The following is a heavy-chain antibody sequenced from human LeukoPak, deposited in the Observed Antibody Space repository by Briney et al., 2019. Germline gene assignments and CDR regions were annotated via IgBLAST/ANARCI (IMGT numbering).Heavy chain of an antibody. V-gene: IGHV3-23*01. J-gene: IGHJ4*02. Sequence: GGSLRLSCAASGFTFSNYGMSWVRQAPGKGLEWVSGISGSGGSTYYADSVKGRFTISRDNSKNTLYLQMNSLRAEDTAVYYCARGLIVGATIITPFDYWGQGTLVTVSS. D-gene: IGHD1-26*01. CDR1: GFTFSNYG. CDR3: ARGLIVGATIITPFDY. CDR2: ISGSGGST.